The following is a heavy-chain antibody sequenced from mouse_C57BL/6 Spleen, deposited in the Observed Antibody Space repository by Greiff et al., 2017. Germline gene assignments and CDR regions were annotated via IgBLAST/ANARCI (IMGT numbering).Heavy chain of an antibody. CDR3: TTNYYGREAWFAY. J-gene: IGHJ3*01. CDR2: IRLKSDNYAT. Sequence: EVKLVESGGGLVQPGGSMKLSCVASGFTFSNYWMNWVRQSPEKGLEWVAQIRLKSDNYATHYAESVKGRFTISRDDSKSSVYLQMNNLRAEDTGMYYCTTNYYGREAWFAYWGQGTLVTVSA. D-gene: IGHD1-1*01. CDR1: GFTFSNYW. V-gene: IGHV6-3*01.